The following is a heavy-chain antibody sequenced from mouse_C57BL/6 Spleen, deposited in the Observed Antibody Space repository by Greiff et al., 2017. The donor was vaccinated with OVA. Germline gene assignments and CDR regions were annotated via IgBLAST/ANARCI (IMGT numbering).Heavy chain of an antibody. V-gene: IGHV5-6*02. Sequence: DVMLVESGGDLVKPGGSLKLSCAASGFTFSSYGMSWVRQTPDKRLEWVATISSGGSYTYYPDSVKGRVTISRDNAKNTLYLQMSSLKSEDKAMYSCARRDSYFDYWGQGTTLTVSS. CDR2: ISSGGSYT. D-gene: IGHD2-13*01. J-gene: IGHJ2*01. CDR3: ARRDSYFDY. CDR1: GFTFSSYG.